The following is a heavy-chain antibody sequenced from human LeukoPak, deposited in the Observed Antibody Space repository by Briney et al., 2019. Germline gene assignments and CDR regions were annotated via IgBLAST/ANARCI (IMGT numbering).Heavy chain of an antibody. CDR1: GFTFSSYS. D-gene: IGHD3-10*01. J-gene: IGHJ4*02. Sequence: GGSLRLSCEASGFTFSSYSMNWVRQAPGKGLEWVSSISSSSSYIYYADSVKGRFTISRDNAKNSLYLQMNSLRAEDTAVYYCARDLGGGETLDYWGQGTLVTVSS. CDR2: ISSSSSYI. CDR3: ARDLGGGETLDY. V-gene: IGHV3-21*01.